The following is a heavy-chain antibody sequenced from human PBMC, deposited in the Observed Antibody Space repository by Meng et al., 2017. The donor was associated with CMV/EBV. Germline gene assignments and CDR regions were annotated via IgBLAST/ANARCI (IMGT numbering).Heavy chain of an antibody. CDR1: GGSISSSSYY. J-gene: IGHJ4*02. CDR2: IYYSGST. CDR3: ARAPDPKPTTVTTSEYYFDY. D-gene: IGHD4-11*01. Sequence: SETLSLTCTVSGGSISSSSYYWGWIRQPPGKGLEWIGSIYYSGSTCYNPSLKSRVTISVDTSKNQFSLKLSSVTAADTAVYYCARAPDPKPTTVTTSEYYFDYWGQGTLVTVSS. V-gene: IGHV4-39*07.